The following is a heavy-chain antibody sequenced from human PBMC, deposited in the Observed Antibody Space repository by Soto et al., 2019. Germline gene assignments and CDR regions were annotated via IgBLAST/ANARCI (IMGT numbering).Heavy chain of an antibody. CDR3: ARSPAMSTGRRLFSARPRVFDY. CDR2: MNPNSGNT. J-gene: IGHJ4*02. V-gene: IGHV1-8*01. CDR1: GYTFTSYD. Sequence: QVQLVQSGAEVKKPGASVKVSCKASGYTFTSYDINWVRQATGQGLEWMGWMNPNSGNTGYAQKFQGRVTMTRNTSISTAYMELSSLRSEDTAVYYCARSPAMSTGRRLFSARPRVFDYWGQGTLVTVSS. D-gene: IGHD6-6*01.